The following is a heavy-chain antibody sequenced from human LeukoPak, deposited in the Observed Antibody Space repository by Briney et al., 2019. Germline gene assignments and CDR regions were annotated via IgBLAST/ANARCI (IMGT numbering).Heavy chain of an antibody. D-gene: IGHD6-13*01. J-gene: IGHJ6*03. CDR3: AREGSSWSSDYYYYYMDV. V-gene: IGHV4-61*02. CDR2: IYTSGST. Sequence: SETLSLTCTVSGGSISSSSYYWSWIRQPAGKGLEWIGRIYTSGSTNYNPSLKSRVTISVDTSKNQFSLKLSSVTAADTAVYYCAREGSSWSSDYYYYYMDVWGKGTTVTVSS. CDR1: GGSISSSSYY.